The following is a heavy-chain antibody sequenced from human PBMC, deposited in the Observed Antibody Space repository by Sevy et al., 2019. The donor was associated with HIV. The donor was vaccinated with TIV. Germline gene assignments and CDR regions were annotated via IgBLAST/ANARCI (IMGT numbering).Heavy chain of an antibody. D-gene: IGHD2-2*01. V-gene: IGHV3-53*01. CDR2: IYSGGST. J-gene: IGHJ6*02. Sequence: GGCLRLSCAASGFTVSSNYMSWVRQAPGKGLEWVSVIYSGGSTYYADSVKGRFTISRANSKNTLYLQMNSLRAEDTAVYYCARDMPSSGMDVWGQGTTVTVSS. CDR1: GFTVSSNY. CDR3: ARDMPSSGMDV.